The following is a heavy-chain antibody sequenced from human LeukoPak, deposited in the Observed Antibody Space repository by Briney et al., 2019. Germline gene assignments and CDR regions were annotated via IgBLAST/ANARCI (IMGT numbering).Heavy chain of an antibody. J-gene: IGHJ6*03. CDR3: ARDGRYCSGGNCYEVDYYYYMDV. Sequence: GGSLRLSCAASGFTFMNYAMHWVRQAPGKGLEWVAVISYDGSNEYYADSVKGRCTISRDNSKNTLYLQMNSLRAEDTAVYYCARDGRYCSGGNCYEVDYYYYMDVWGKGTTVTVSS. D-gene: IGHD2-15*01. CDR2: ISYDGSNE. CDR1: GFTFMNYA. V-gene: IGHV3-30-3*01.